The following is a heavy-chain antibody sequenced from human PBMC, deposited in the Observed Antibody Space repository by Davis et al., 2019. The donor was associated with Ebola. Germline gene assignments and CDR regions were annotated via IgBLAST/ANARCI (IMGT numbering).Heavy chain of an antibody. D-gene: IGHD4-23*01. J-gene: IGHJ4*02. CDR2: INPSSGRT. CDR3: ATDRTVVETQGQSGLDH. V-gene: IGHV1-46*01. Sequence: ASVKVSCKASGYTFTRFFLHWVRQAPGHGLEWLAMINPSSGRTAYAQSFQGAVTVTRDTSTNTVYLQLSSLRSDDTAIYYCATDRTVVETQGQSGLDHWGQGTLISVSS. CDR1: GYTFTRFF.